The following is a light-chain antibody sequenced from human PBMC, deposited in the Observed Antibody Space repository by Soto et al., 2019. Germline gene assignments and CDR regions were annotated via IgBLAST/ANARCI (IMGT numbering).Light chain of an antibody. Sequence: QSVLNQPASVSGSPGQSITISCTGSSSDVGDYNYVAWYQQHPDKAPKLMIFDVSSRPSGVSNRFSGSKSGSTASLTISGLQAEDEADYFCSSYSSSGTLYVFGTGTKVTVL. V-gene: IGLV2-14*03. J-gene: IGLJ1*01. CDR3: SSYSSSGTLYV. CDR1: SSDVGDYNY. CDR2: DVS.